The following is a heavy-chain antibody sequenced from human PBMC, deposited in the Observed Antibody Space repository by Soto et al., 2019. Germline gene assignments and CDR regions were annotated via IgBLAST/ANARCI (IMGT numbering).Heavy chain of an antibody. CDR3: ARDGGYCSSTSCSQSAFDI. CDR2: IYYSGST. Sequence: SETLSLTCTVSGGSISSGGYYWSWIRQHPGKVLEWIGYIYYSGSTYYNPYLKSRVTISVDTSKNQFSLKLSSVTAADTSVYYCARDGGYCSSTSCSQSAFDIWGQGTMVT. J-gene: IGHJ3*02. CDR1: GGSISSGGYY. V-gene: IGHV4-31*03. D-gene: IGHD2-2*01.